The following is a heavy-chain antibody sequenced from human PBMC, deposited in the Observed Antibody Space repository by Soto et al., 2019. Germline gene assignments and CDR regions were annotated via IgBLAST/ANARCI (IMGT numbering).Heavy chain of an antibody. CDR1: GFTFTSYW. V-gene: IGHV3-7*01. Sequence: GGSLRLSCAASGFTFTSYWMSWVRQAPGKGLEWVASIKQDGGEEYYVDSVKGRFTISRDNAKNSLYLQMNSLRAEDTAVYYCATSSDTGYIFDFWGQGTLVTVSS. CDR3: ATSSDTGYIFDF. J-gene: IGHJ4*02. D-gene: IGHD3-9*01. CDR2: IKQDGGEE.